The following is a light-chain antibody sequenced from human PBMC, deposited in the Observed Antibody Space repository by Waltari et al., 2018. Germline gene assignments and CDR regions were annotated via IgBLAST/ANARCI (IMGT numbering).Light chain of an antibody. CDR1: QIISGW. Sequence: DIQMTQTPSTLSASVGASVTITCPASQIISGWLAWYQQKPGKAPKLLIFDASKLESGVPSRFSGSGFGTEFALTISGLQPDDFATYFCQQYNSFFRTFGQGTKVEIK. CDR2: DAS. J-gene: IGKJ1*01. CDR3: QQYNSFFRT. V-gene: IGKV1-5*01.